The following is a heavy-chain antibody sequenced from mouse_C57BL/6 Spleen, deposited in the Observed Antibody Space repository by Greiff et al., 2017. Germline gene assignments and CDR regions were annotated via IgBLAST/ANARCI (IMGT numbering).Heavy chain of an antibody. Sequence: QVQLQQPGAELVRPGSSVKLSCKASGYTFTSYWMDWVKQRPGQGLEWIGNIYPSDSETHYNQKFKDKATLTVDKSSSTAYMQLSSLTSEDSAVYYCARLTTVVATGAYWGQGTLVTVSA. CDR3: ARLTTVVATGAY. V-gene: IGHV1-61*01. J-gene: IGHJ3*01. D-gene: IGHD1-1*01. CDR2: IYPSDSET. CDR1: GYTFTSYW.